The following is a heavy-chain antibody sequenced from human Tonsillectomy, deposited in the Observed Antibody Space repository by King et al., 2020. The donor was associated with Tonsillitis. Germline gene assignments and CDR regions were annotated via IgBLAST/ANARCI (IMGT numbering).Heavy chain of an antibody. CDR1: GFTFSSHA. CDR2: ISYDGSNK. V-gene: IGHV3-30*04. J-gene: IGHJ6*02. D-gene: IGHD3-22*01. CDR3: ARDPHELYYYASSGYWRHYYYYGMDV. Sequence: VQLVESGGGVVQPGRSLRLSCAASGFTFSSHAMHWVRQAPGKGLEWVALISYDGSNKYYADSVKGRVTISRDNSKNTLYLQINSLRAEDTAIYYCARDPHELYYYASSGYWRHYYYYGMDVWGQGTTVTVSS.